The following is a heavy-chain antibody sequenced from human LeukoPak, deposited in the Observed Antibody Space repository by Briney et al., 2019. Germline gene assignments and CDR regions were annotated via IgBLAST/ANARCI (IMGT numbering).Heavy chain of an antibody. J-gene: IGHJ5*02. CDR1: GFTFSSYG. V-gene: IGHV3-30*02. CDR2: IRYDGSNK. CDR3: AKWGWLRNWFDX. D-gene: IGHD3-16*01. Sequence: GGSLRLSCAASGFTFSSYGMHWVRQAPGKGLEWVAFIRYDGSNKYYADSVKGRFTISRDNSKNTLYLQMNSLRAEDTAVYYCAKWGWLRNWFDXXGQGXLVTV.